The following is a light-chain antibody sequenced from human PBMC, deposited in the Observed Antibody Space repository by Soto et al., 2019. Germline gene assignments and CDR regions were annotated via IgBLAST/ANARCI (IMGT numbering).Light chain of an antibody. CDR1: SSNIGSNY. CDR2: RNN. CDR3: AAWDDSLSAHYV. Sequence: QLVLTQPPSASGTPGQRVTISCSGSSSNIGSNYVYWYQQLPGTAPKLLIYRNNQRPSGVHDRFSGSKSGTSASLAISGLRSEDEADYYCAAWDDSLSAHYVFGTGTKLTVL. V-gene: IGLV1-47*01. J-gene: IGLJ1*01.